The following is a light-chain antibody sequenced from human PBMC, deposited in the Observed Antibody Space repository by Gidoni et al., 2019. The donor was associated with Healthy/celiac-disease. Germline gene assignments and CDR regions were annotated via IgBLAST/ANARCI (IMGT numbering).Light chain of an antibody. CDR2: AAS. CDR1: QSISSY. J-gene: IGKJ3*01. CDR3: QQSYSTPFT. Sequence: DIQMTQSPSSLSASVGDRVTITCRASQSISSYLNWYQQKPGKAPKLLIYAASSLQSGVPSRFSGSGSGTDLTLTISSLQPEDFATYYCQQSYSTPFTFXPXTKVDI. V-gene: IGKV1-39*01.